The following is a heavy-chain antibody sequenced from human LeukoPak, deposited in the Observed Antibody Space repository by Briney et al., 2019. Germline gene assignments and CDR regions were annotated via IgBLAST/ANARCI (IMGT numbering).Heavy chain of an antibody. CDR1: VYTFTSYG. J-gene: IGHJ3*02. V-gene: IGHV1-18*01. Sequence: AASVKVSCKASVYTFTSYGISWVRQAPGQGLEWMGWISAYNGNTNYAQKLQGRVTMTTDTSTSTAYMELRSLRSDDTAVYYCARAGYCSGGSCLVEAFDIWGQGTMVTVSS. CDR2: ISAYNGNT. CDR3: ARAGYCSGGSCLVEAFDI. D-gene: IGHD2-15*01.